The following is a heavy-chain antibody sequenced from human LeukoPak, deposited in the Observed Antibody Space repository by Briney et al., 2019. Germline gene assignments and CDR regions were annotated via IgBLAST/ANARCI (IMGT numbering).Heavy chain of an antibody. CDR1: GGSISSRSYY. CDR3: AGVFVNYYFDY. CDR2: IYYSGNT. Sequence: PSETLSLTCTVSGGSISSRSYYWGWIRQPPGKGLEWIGSIYYSGNTYYNPSLRSRVTISVDASKNQFSLKLSSVTAADTAVYYCAGVFVNYYFDYWGQGTLVTVSS. V-gene: IGHV4-39*01. D-gene: IGHD1-20*01. J-gene: IGHJ4*02.